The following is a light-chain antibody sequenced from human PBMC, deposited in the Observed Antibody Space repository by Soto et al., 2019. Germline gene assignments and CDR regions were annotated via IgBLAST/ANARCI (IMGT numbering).Light chain of an antibody. CDR1: QSISSW. V-gene: IGKV1-5*03. CDR2: KAS. Sequence: DIQMTQSPSILSASVGDRVTITCRASQSISSWLAWYQQKPGKAPNLLIHKASHLESGVPSRFSGSGSGTEFTLTISSLQPGDFATYYCQHYNTYPWTFGQGTKLDTK. CDR3: QHYNTYPWT. J-gene: IGKJ1*01.